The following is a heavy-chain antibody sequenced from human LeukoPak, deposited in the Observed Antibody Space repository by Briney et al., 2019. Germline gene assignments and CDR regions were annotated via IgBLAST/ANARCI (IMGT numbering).Heavy chain of an antibody. CDR1: GYTFTSYG. CDR2: ISAYSGNT. D-gene: IGHD2-2*01. V-gene: IGHV1-18*01. Sequence: ASVTLSCTASGYTFTSYGISWVRQAPGQGLEWMGLISAYSGNTNYAHKLQGRLTITTDTSTSTAYMELRSMRGHDTAVYFCARDHCSITSCPLNCFDPWGQGTLVTVSS. J-gene: IGHJ5*02. CDR3: ARDHCSITSCPLNCFDP.